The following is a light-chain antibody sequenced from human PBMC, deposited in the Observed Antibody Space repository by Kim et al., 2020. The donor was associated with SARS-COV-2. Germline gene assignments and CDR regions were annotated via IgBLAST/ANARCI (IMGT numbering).Light chain of an antibody. CDR1: TGAVTNGHY. V-gene: IGLV7-46*01. CDR2: DTS. J-gene: IGLJ1*01. CDR3: LLCYGGVRV. Sequence: QAVVTQEPSLTVSPGGTVTLTCGSSTGAVTNGHYPYWFQQKPGQAPRTLIYDTSNKHSWTPARFSGSLLGGKAALTLSGAQPEDEAEYYCLLCYGGVRVFGTGTKVTVL.